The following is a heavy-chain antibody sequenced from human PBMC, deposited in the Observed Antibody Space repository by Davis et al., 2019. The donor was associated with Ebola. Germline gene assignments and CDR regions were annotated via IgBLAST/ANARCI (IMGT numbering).Heavy chain of an antibody. J-gene: IGHJ4*02. CDR2: IKQDGSEK. D-gene: IGHD2-21*01. Sequence: PGGSLRLSCAASGFTFSSYWMSWVRQAPGKGLEWVANIKQDGSEKYYVDSVKGRFTISRDNAKNSLYLQMNSLRVEDTAVYYCAKDNKYCGGDCYSGNDYWGQGTLVTVSS. CDR3: AKDNKYCGGDCYSGNDY. V-gene: IGHV3-7*03. CDR1: GFTFSSYW.